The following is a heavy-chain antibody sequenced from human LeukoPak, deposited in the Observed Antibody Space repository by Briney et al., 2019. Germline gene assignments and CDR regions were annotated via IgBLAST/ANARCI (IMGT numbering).Heavy chain of an antibody. J-gene: IGHJ6*04. CDR2: ISSSSSYI. D-gene: IGHD3-10*01. CDR1: GFTFSSYS. Sequence: GGSLRLSCAASGFTFSSYSMNWVRQAPGKGLEWVSSISSSSSYIYYADSVKGRFTISRDNAKNSLYPQMNSLRAEDTAVYYCARWVEMVRGVFYYGMDVWGKGTTVTVSS. V-gene: IGHV3-21*01. CDR3: ARWVEMVRGVFYYGMDV.